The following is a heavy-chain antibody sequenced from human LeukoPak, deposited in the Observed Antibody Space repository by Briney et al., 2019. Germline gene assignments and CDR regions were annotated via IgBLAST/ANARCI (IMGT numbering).Heavy chain of an antibody. V-gene: IGHV5-51*01. CDR1: GYSFTNYW. CDR3: ARASIPAAPAPFDY. J-gene: IGHJ4*02. Sequence: GESLKISCKGSGYSFTNYWIGWVRQLPGKGLEWMGIIYPGDSDTRYSPSFQGQVTISADKSISTAYLQWSSLKASDTAMYYCARASIPAAPAPFDYWGQGTLVTVSS. D-gene: IGHD6-13*01. CDR2: IYPGDSDT.